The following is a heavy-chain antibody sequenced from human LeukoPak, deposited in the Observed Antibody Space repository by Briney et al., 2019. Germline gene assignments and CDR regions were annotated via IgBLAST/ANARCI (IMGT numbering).Heavy chain of an antibody. V-gene: IGHV4-4*08. Sequence: SETLSLTCSASGVSISGFYWNWIRQPPRRGPEWVGYIHSGGSTASNPSLRSRITFSIDTSKNQFSLKLSSVTAADTAVYYCARGRYHLLYWYFDLWGRGTLVTVSS. D-gene: IGHD1-14*01. CDR2: IHSGGST. CDR3: ARGRYHLLYWYFDL. CDR1: GVSISGFY. J-gene: IGHJ2*01.